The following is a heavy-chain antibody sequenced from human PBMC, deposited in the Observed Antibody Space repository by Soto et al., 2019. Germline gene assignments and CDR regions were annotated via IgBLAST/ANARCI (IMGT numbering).Heavy chain of an antibody. Sequence: GGSLRLSCAASGFAIGDNYMTWVRQAPGKGLEWVSVIYSVSGTFYADSVKGRFTISRDNSKNTVYLQMNSLRAEDTAVYYCAREKDGMDVWGQGTTVTVSS. CDR3: AREKDGMDV. CDR2: IYSVSGT. V-gene: IGHV3-53*01. J-gene: IGHJ6*02. CDR1: GFAIGDNY.